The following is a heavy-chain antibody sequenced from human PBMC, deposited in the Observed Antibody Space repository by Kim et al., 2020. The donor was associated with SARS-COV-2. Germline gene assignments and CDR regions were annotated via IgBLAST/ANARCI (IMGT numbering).Heavy chain of an antibody. J-gene: IGHJ4*02. D-gene: IGHD1-26*01. CDR1: GFTFSSYG. V-gene: IGHV3-33*01. CDR2: IWYDGSNK. Sequence: GGSLRLSCAASGFTFSSYGMHWVRQAPGEGLEWVAVIWYDGSNKYYADSVKGRFTISRDNSKNTLYLQMNSLRAEDTAVYYCARDSPGAGWEPDYWGQGTLVTVSS. CDR3: ARDSPGAGWEPDY.